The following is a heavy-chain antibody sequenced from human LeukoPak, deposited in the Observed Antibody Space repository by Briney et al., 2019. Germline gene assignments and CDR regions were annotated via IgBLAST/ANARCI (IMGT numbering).Heavy chain of an antibody. CDR3: AREPGYSSGWYSGMDV. V-gene: IGHV3-64*02. CDR2: INANGGST. D-gene: IGHD6-19*01. Sequence: PGGSLRLSCAASGFAFTSYPMFWVRQAPGKGPEYVAVINANGGSTFYADSVRGRFTISRDNSKNTLYLQMNSLRAEDTAVYYCAREPGYSSGWYSGMDVWGQGTTVTVSS. CDR1: GFAFTSYP. J-gene: IGHJ6*02.